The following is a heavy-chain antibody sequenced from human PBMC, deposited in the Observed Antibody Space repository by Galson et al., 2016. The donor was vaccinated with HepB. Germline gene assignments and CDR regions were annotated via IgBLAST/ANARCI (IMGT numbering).Heavy chain of an antibody. Sequence: SEKVSCKASGYTFTYYYVHWVRQAPGQGLEWMGRINPNSGDTNYAQKFQGRVTMTRDTSISTAYLELSSLRSDDTAVYYCARILTGCYERGDAFDIWGQGTLVIVSS. CDR3: ARILTGCYERGDAFDI. CDR2: INPNSGDT. J-gene: IGHJ3*02. D-gene: IGHD3-9*01. V-gene: IGHV1-2*06. CDR1: GYTFTYYY.